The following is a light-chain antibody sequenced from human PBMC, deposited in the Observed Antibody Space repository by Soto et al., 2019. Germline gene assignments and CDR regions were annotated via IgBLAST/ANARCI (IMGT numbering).Light chain of an antibody. CDR2: DVT. CDR3: CSYAGRVI. J-gene: IGLJ2*01. Sequence: QSALTQPRSVSGSPGQSVTISCTGTSSDVGGYNFVSWYQQYPGKAPKFMIYDVTKRPSGVPDRFSGSKSGNTASLTISGLQAEDEAGYYCCSYAGRVIFGGGTKVTVL. CDR1: SSDVGGYNF. V-gene: IGLV2-11*01.